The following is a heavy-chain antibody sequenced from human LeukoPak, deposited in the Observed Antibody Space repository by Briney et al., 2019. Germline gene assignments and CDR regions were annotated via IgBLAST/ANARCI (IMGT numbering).Heavy chain of an antibody. J-gene: IGHJ4*02. CDR3: ARVWGGSYYDFDY. Sequence: PSETLSLTCAVYGGSFSGYYWSWIRQPPGKGLEWIGEINHSGSTNYNPSLKSRVTISVDTSKNQFSLKLSSVTAADTAVYYCARVWGGSYYDFDYWGQGTLVTVSS. CDR1: GGSFSGYY. D-gene: IGHD1-26*01. V-gene: IGHV4-34*01. CDR2: INHSGST.